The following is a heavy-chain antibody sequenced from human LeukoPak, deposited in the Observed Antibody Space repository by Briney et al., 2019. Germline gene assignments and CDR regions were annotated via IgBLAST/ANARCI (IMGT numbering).Heavy chain of an antibody. D-gene: IGHD3-9*01. CDR3: ARNVDWYSHDS. CDR1: GDSLSSHF. V-gene: IGHV4-59*08. Sequence: SETLSLTCTVSGDSLSSHFWSWIRQPPGKGLEWIGYIYGSGSTNYDPSLKSRVTISEDTSKNHFSLKLTSVTAADTAAYYCARNVDWYSHDSWGQGTLVTVSS. J-gene: IGHJ4*02. CDR2: IYGSGST.